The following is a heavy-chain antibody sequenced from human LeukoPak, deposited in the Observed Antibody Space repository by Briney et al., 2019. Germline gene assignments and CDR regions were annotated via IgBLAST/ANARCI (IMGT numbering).Heavy chain of an antibody. CDR2: IIPIFGTA. CDR1: GGTFSSYA. Sequence: SVKVSCKASGGTFSSYAISWVRQAPGQGLEWMGRIIPIFGTANYAQKFQGRVTITTDESTSTAYMELSSLRSEDTAVYYCARDRYSGSLGAFDIWGQGTMVTVSS. V-gene: IGHV1-69*05. D-gene: IGHD1-26*01. CDR3: ARDRYSGSLGAFDI. J-gene: IGHJ3*02.